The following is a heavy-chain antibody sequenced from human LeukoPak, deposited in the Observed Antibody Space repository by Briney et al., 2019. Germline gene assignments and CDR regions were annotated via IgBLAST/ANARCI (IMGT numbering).Heavy chain of an antibody. CDR2: IYGDGSRI. CDR1: GFTFGRHW. CDR3: TSDTVDTAVGIDY. V-gene: IGHV3-74*01. D-gene: IGHD5-18*01. Sequence: GGSLRLSCAASGFTFGRHWMHWVHQAPGKGLVWVSRIYGDGSRISYADSVKGRFTISRDNAKNTLFLQMNSLRAEDTAVYYCTSDTVDTAVGIDYWGQGTLVTVSS. J-gene: IGHJ4*02.